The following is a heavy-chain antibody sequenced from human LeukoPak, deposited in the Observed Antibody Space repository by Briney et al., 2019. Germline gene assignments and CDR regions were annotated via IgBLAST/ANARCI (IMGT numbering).Heavy chain of an antibody. CDR1: GYTFTGYY. CDR3: ATSMVRARGWAFYI. CDR2: INPNSGGT. Sequence: GASVKVSCKASGYTFTGYYMHWVRQAPGQGLEWMGWINPNSGGTNYAQKFQGRVTMTRDTSISTAYMELSRLRSDDTAVYYCATSMVRARGWAFYIWGQRTNVTVSS. V-gene: IGHV1-2*02. D-gene: IGHD3-10*01. J-gene: IGHJ3*02.